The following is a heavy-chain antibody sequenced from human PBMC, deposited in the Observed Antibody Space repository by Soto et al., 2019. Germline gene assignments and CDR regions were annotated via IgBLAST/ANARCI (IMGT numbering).Heavy chain of an antibody. D-gene: IGHD3-22*01. CDR2: VYYGGST. CDR1: GGSISSSSYY. CDR3: AGGDYYHSSGYYFYYYTMDV. J-gene: IGHJ6*02. V-gene: IGHV4-39*01. Sequence: SETLSLTCTVSGGSISSSSYYWGWIRQPPGKGLEWTGNVYYGGSTYYNPSLKSRVTISVETSKSQFSLKLSSVTAADTAVYYCAGGDYYHSSGYYFYYYTMDVWGQGTTVPVSS.